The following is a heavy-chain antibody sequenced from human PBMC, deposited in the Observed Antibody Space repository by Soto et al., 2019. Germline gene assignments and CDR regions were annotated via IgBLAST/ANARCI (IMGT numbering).Heavy chain of an antibody. CDR3: ARVVRDYDIVTGLYGMDV. Sequence: SETLSLTCTVSGGSISSYYWSWIRQPPGKGLEWIGYIYSSGSTNYNPSLKSRVTIAVVTSKNQFSLKLSSVTAADTAVYYSARVVRDYDIVTGLYGMDVWGQGTTVTVSS. CDR2: IYSSGST. D-gene: IGHD3-9*01. V-gene: IGHV4-59*01. CDR1: GGSISSYY. J-gene: IGHJ6*02.